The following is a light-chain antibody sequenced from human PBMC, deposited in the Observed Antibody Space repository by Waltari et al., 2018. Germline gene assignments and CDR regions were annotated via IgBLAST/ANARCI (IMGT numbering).Light chain of an antibody. CDR2: NDN. CDR1: ESTSRINP. V-gene: IGLV1-44*01. Sequence: QSVLTQPPSASGAPGQRVTISCSGSESTSRINPVHWYVQAQQTTPKLLIFNDNERPSGVPDRFSGSKSGTSASLAISGLQSDDEGSYYCASWDESLSASVFGGGTKLTVL. CDR3: ASWDESLSASV. J-gene: IGLJ3*02.